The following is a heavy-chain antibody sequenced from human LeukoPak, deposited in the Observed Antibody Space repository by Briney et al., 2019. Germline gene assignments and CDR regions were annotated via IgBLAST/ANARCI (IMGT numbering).Heavy chain of an antibody. Sequence: KPSETLSLTCTVSGGSISSYYWSWIRQPPGKGLEWIGYIYYSGSTNYNPSLKSRVTISVDTSKNQFSLKLSSVTAADTAVYYCASTPSGGWYGVHNPFDYWGQGTLVTVSS. V-gene: IGHV4-59*01. CDR1: GGSISSYY. J-gene: IGHJ4*02. CDR3: ASTPSGGWYGVHNPFDY. D-gene: IGHD6-19*01. CDR2: IYYSGST.